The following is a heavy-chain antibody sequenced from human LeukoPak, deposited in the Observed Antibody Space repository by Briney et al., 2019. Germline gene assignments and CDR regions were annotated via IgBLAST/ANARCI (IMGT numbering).Heavy chain of an antibody. Sequence: GGSLRLSCAASGFTFSGYGMHWVRQAPGKGLEWVAVIWYDGSNKYYADSVKGRFTISRDNSKNTLYLQMNSPRVEDTALYYCAKESVQAAPLYGVDGWGQGTQVTVSS. CDR3: AKESVQAAPLYGVDG. V-gene: IGHV3-33*06. J-gene: IGHJ4*02. D-gene: IGHD2-2*01. CDR2: IWYDGSNK. CDR1: GFTFSGYG.